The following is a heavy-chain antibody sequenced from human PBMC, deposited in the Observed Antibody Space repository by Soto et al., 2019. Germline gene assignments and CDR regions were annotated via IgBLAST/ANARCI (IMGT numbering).Heavy chain of an antibody. V-gene: IGHV5-10-1*01. J-gene: IGHJ6*02. D-gene: IGHD3-22*01. Sequence: GESLKISCKGSGYSFTSYWISWVRQMPGKGLEWMGRIDPSDSYTNYSPSFQGHVTISADKSISTAYLQWSSLKASDTAMYYCARFRGYRDYYYYGMDVWGQGTTVTVAS. CDR2: IDPSDSYT. CDR1: GYSFTSYW. CDR3: ARFRGYRDYYYYGMDV.